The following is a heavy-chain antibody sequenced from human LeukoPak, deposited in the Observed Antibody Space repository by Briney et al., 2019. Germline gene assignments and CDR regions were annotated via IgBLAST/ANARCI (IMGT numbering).Heavy chain of an antibody. J-gene: IGHJ5*02. Sequence: PSETLSLTCTVSGGSISSYYWSWIRHPPGKGLAWIGYMYYSGSTNYNPSLKSRVTISVDTSKNQFSLKLSSVTAADTAVYYCARRRLLWFGELLYSDPNWCDPWGQGTLVTVSS. V-gene: IGHV4-59*12. CDR1: GGSISSYY. D-gene: IGHD3-10*01. CDR2: MYYSGST. CDR3: ARRRLLWFGELLYSDPNWCDP.